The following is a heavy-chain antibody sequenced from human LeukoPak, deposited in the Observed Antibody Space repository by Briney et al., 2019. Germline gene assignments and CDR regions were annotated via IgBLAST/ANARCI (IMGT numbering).Heavy chain of an antibody. CDR1: GFAFSNYA. CDR3: AKGTGTTLSYFDY. V-gene: IGHV3-23*01. Sequence: GGSLRLSCAASGFAFSNYAVSWVRQAPGKGLEWVSVISSSGGSTYYADSVKGRFSISRGNSKNTMYLQMNSLRAEDTAVYYCAKGTGTTLSYFDYWGQGTLVIVSS. J-gene: IGHJ4*02. CDR2: ISSSGGST. D-gene: IGHD1-1*01.